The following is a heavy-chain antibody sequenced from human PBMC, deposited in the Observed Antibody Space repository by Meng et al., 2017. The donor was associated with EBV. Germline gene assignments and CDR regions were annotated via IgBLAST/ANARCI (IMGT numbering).Heavy chain of an antibody. J-gene: IGHJ4*02. V-gene: IGHV4-39*07. CDR2: IYYSGST. CDR1: GGSIISSSYY. CDR3: ADYSS. D-gene: IGHD4-11*01. Sequence: HLQLQGPGPGLVKPSETLSLTCPVSGGSIISSSYYWGWIRQPPGKGLEWIGSIYYSGSTYYNPSLKSRVTISVDTSKNQFSLKLSSVTAADTAVYYCADYSSWGQGTLVTVSS.